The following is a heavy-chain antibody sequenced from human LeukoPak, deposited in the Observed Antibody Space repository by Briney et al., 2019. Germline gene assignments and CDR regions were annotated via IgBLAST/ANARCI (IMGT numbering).Heavy chain of an antibody. J-gene: IGHJ6*02. CDR3: AKIQRDYGYSVYYYGMDV. CDR2: ISYDGSNK. Sequence: GGSLRLSCAASGFTFSSYWMSWVRQAPGKGLEWVAVISYDGSNKYYADSVKGRFTISRDNSKNTLYLQMNSLRAEDTAVYYCAKIQRDYGYSVYYYGMDVWGQGTTVTVSS. D-gene: IGHD5-18*01. CDR1: GFTFSSYW. V-gene: IGHV3-30*18.